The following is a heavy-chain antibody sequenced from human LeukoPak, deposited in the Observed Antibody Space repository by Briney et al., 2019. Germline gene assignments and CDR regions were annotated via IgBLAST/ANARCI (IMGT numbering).Heavy chain of an antibody. CDR1: GFTFSSYG. CDR3: AVSGDYVEYYFDY. CDR2: ISYDGSNK. D-gene: IGHD4-17*01. J-gene: IGHJ4*02. V-gene: IGHV3-30*03. Sequence: PGGSLRLSCAASGFTFSSYGMHWVRQAPGKGLEWVAVISYDGSNKYYADSVKGRFTISRDNSKNTLYLQMNSLRPEDTAVYYCAVSGDYVEYYFDYWGQGTLVTVSS.